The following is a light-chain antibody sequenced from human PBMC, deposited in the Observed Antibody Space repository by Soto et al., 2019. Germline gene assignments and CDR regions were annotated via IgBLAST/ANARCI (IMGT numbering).Light chain of an antibody. Sequence: DFVMPQSPLSLPVTPGEPASSSCRSSHILRHLNGYNYFNWYLQKPQQSPQLLIYLASNRASGIPARFSGSGSGTDFTLKVSRVEAEDVGVYYCMQALKAPRTFGQGTKVEIK. CDR1: HILRHLNGYNY. V-gene: IGKV2-28*01. CDR3: MQALKAPRT. CDR2: LAS. J-gene: IGKJ1*01.